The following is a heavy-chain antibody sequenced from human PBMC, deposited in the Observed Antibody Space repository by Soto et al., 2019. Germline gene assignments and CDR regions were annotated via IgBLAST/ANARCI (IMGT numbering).Heavy chain of an antibody. CDR3: ATQKSASYYMDV. CDR2: IIPILGIA. Sequence: VASVKVSCKASGGTFSSYTISWVRQAPGQGLEWMGRIIPILGIANYAQKFQGRVTITADKSTSTAYMELSSLRSEDTAVYYCATQKSASYYMDVWGKGTTVTVSS. CDR1: GGTFSSYT. J-gene: IGHJ6*03. V-gene: IGHV1-69*02.